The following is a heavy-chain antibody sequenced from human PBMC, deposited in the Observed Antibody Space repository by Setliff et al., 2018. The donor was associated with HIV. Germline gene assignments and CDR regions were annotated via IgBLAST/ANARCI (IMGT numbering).Heavy chain of an antibody. V-gene: IGHV3-74*01. CDR1: GFTFSSYW. CDR3: ASLGGLLYTSSSLRGVDY. J-gene: IGHJ4*02. Sequence: PGGSLRLSCAASGFTFSSYWMHWVRQAPGKGLVWVSLINSDGSSTSYGDSVKGRFTISRDNAKNTLYLQMSSLRAEDTAVYYCASLGGLLYTSSSLRGVDYWGQGTLVTVSS. CDR2: INSDGSST. D-gene: IGHD6-6*01.